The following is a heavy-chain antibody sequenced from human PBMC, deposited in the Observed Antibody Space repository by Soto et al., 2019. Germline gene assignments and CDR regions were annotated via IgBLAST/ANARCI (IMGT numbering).Heavy chain of an antibody. CDR3: AKDSVCYGSGRLPFCYALDV. Sequence: GALRLSCGGPGFSFRSYGMHWVRQAPGKGLEWVAVMSHDESNTYYAASVKGRFTVSRDNSKNTRFLQMNSLRPEDTALYYCAKDSVCYGSGRLPFCYALDVWGQGTTVTVSS. CDR2: MSHDESNT. D-gene: IGHD3-10*01. V-gene: IGHV3-30*18. J-gene: IGHJ6*02. CDR1: GFSFRSYG.